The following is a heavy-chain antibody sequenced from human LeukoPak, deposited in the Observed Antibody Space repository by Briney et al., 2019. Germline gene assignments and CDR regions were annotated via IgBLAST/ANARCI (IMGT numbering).Heavy chain of an antibody. CDR3: AKDPRLYSSTWYYFDY. V-gene: IGHV3-23*01. J-gene: IGHJ4*02. Sequence: PGGSLRLSCAASGFTFSSYAMSWVRQAPGKGLEWVSGISGSGGSTYYADSVKGRFTISRDNSKNTLYLQMNSLRAEDTAVYYCAKDPRLYSSTWYYFDYWGQGTLVTVSS. CDR1: GFTFSSYA. CDR2: ISGSGGST. D-gene: IGHD6-6*01.